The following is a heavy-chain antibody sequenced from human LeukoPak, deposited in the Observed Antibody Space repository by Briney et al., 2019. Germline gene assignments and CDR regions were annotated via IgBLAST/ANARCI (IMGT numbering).Heavy chain of an antibody. J-gene: IGHJ4*02. Sequence: PGGSLSLSCAASGFTFSSYSMNWVRQAPGKGLEWVSSISSSSTYIYYADSVKGRFTVSRDNAKNSLYLQMNSLRAEDTAVYFCASQYTSSRIFDDWGQGTLVTVSS. CDR2: ISSSSTYI. D-gene: IGHD6-13*01. CDR1: GFTFSSYS. V-gene: IGHV3-21*01. CDR3: ASQYTSSRIFDD.